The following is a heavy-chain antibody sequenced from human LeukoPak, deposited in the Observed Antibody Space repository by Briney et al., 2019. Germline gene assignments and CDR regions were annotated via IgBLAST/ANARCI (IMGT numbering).Heavy chain of an antibody. Sequence: PSETLSLTCTVSGGSISNYYWTWIRQPPGKGLEWIGYVDHTGSTKFNPSLNGRVSISRDTSNNFFSLRLRSVTAADTAVYFCARGRVSSSTWYSTYYYFFYMDFWGEGTTVTVSS. CDR2: VDHTGST. CDR1: GGSISNYY. CDR3: ARGRVSSSTWYSTYYYFFYMDF. D-gene: IGHD4-11*01. J-gene: IGHJ6*03. V-gene: IGHV4-59*01.